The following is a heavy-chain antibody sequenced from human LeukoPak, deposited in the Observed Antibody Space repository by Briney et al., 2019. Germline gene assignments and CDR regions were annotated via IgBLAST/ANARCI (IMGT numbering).Heavy chain of an antibody. V-gene: IGHV5-51*01. D-gene: IGHD2-8*01. CDR1: GYSFTSYW. Sequence: GESLKISCKGSGYSFTSYWIGWVRQMPGKGLEWMGIIYPGDSDTRYSPSFQGQVTISADKSISTAYLQWSSLKASDTVMYYCARGEWDCTNGVCYTYYFDYWGQGTLVTVSS. CDR3: ARGEWDCTNGVCYTYYFDY. CDR2: IYPGDSDT. J-gene: IGHJ4*02.